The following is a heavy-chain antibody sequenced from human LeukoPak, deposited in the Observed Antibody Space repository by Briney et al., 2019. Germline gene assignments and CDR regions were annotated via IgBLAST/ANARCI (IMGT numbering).Heavy chain of an antibody. CDR2: INPIGGGT. J-gene: IGHJ4*02. Sequence: GASVKVSCKASGYSFTGYYIHWVRQAPGQGLEWMGWINPIGGGTNYAQKFQGRVTVTRDTSITTACMEMSSLRSDDTAVYYCARDNGRGYPVYFAYWGQGTLVTVSS. V-gene: IGHV1-2*02. D-gene: IGHD3-22*01. CDR3: ARDNGRGYPVYFAY. CDR1: GYSFTGYY.